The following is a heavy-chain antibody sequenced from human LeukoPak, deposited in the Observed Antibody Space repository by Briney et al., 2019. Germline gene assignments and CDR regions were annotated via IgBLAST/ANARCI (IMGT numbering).Heavy chain of an antibody. CDR2: IYYSGST. CDR1: GGSISSYY. CDR3: ARDPGYCSSTSCYDNSGYDL. D-gene: IGHD2-2*01. Sequence: SETLSLTCTVSGGSISSYYWSWIRQPPGKGLEWIGYIYYSGSTNYNPSLKSRVTISVDTSKNQSSLKLSSVTAADTAVYYCARDPGYCSSTSCYDNSGYDLWGQGTLVTVSS. J-gene: IGHJ4*02. V-gene: IGHV4-59*01.